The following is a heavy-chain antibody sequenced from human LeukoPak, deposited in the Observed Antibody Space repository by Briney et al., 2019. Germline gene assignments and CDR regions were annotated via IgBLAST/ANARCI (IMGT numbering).Heavy chain of an antibody. CDR1: GFTFSSYS. V-gene: IGHV3-21*01. Sequence: PGGSLRLSCAASGFTFSSYSMNWVRQAPGKGLEWVSSISSSSSYIYYADSVKGRFTISRDNAKNSLYLQMNSLRAEDTAVYFCARAQIRYGDLPDYWGQGTLVTVSS. CDR2: ISSSSSYI. CDR3: ARAQIRYGDLPDY. J-gene: IGHJ4*02. D-gene: IGHD4-17*01.